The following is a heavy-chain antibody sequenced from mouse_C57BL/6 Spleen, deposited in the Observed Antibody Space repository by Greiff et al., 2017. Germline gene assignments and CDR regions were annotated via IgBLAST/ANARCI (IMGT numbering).Heavy chain of an antibody. CDR3: ARGGDGYFGG. D-gene: IGHD2-3*01. Sequence: VQLQQPGAELVRPGTSVKLSCKASGYTFTSYWMHWVKQRPGQGLEWIGVIDPSDSYTNYNQKFKGKATLTVDTSSSTADMQLSSRTSEDSAVYYCARGGDGYFGGWGQGTTLTASS. V-gene: IGHV1-59*01. CDR1: GYTFTSYW. J-gene: IGHJ2*01. CDR2: IDPSDSYT.